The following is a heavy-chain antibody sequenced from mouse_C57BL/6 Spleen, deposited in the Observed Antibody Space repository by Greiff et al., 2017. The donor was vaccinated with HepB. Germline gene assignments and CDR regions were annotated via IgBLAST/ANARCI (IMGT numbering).Heavy chain of an antibody. Sequence: QVQLQQSGAELVKPGASVKLSCKASGYTFTSYWMHWVKQRPGQGLEWIGMIHPNSGSTNYNEKFKSKATLTVDKSSSTAYMQLSSLTSEDSAVYYCARSFTTVVAPSYYFDYWGQGTTLTVSS. CDR3: ARSFTTVVAPSYYFDY. CDR2: IHPNSGST. D-gene: IGHD1-1*01. J-gene: IGHJ2*01. V-gene: IGHV1-64*01. CDR1: GYTFTSYW.